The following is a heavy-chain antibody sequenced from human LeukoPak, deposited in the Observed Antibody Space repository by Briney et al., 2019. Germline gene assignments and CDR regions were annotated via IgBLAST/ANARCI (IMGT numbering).Heavy chain of an antibody. V-gene: IGHV3-13*01. Sequence: PGGSLRLSCAASGFTVSSNYMSWVRQAPGKGLGWVSAFHVAGDTHYSGSVRGRFTISRDNAKNSIYLQMNSLRVGDTAVYYCSRGGPLAGYSYDYWGQGTLVTVSS. D-gene: IGHD3-22*01. J-gene: IGHJ4*02. CDR1: GFTVSSNY. CDR3: SRGGPLAGYSYDY. CDR2: FHVAGDT.